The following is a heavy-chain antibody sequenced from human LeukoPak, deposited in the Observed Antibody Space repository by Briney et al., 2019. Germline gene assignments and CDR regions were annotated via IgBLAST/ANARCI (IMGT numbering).Heavy chain of an antibody. CDR1: GFTFSSYE. CDR2: ISSSGSTI. Sequence: PGGSLRLSCAASGFTFSSYEMSWVRQAPGKGLEWVSYISSSGSTIYYADSVKGRFTISRDNAKNSLYLQMNSLRAEDTAVYYCARDISSPSGSYPDYWGQGTLVTVSS. J-gene: IGHJ4*02. CDR3: ARDISSPSGSYPDY. D-gene: IGHD1-26*01. V-gene: IGHV3-48*03.